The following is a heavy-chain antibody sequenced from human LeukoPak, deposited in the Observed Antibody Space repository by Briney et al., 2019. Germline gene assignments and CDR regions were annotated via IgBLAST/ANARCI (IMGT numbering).Heavy chain of an antibody. CDR1: GYTFTGYY. CDR3: ARDLPDYDILTGYTYYYYGMDV. D-gene: IGHD3-9*01. Sequence: GASVKVSCKASGYTFTGYYMHWVRQAPGQGLEWMGWISAYNGNTNYAQKLQGRVTMTTDTSTSTAYMELRSLRSDDTAVYYCARDLPDYDILTGYTYYYYGMDVWGKGTTVTVSS. CDR2: ISAYNGNT. J-gene: IGHJ6*04. V-gene: IGHV1-18*04.